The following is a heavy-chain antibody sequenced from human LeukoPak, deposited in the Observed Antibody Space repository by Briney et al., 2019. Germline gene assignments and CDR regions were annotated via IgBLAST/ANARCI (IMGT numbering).Heavy chain of an antibody. J-gene: IGHJ4*02. CDR1: GGSISSSNHF. V-gene: IGHV4-39*01. D-gene: IGHD5-12*01. CDR2: IYHAGST. Sequence: PSETLSLTCTVSGGSISSSNHFWGWIRQPPGKGLEWIGSIYHAGSTYQNSPLKSRVTISVDTSKNQFSLKLSSVTAADTAVYYCARRVVATISFDYWGQGILVTVSS. CDR3: ARRVVATISFDY.